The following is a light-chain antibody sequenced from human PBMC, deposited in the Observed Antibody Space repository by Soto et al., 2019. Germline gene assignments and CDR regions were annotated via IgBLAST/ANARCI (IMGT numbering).Light chain of an antibody. CDR3: MQALQTSWT. Sequence: IVMSQSPLSLPVTPGDPASISCRSSQSLLHSNGYNYVDWYLQKPVQSPQLLIYLGANRASGVPDRFRGRGAGTDFTLKISRVEAEDVGVYYCMQALQTSWTFGQGTKVELK. V-gene: IGKV2-28*01. J-gene: IGKJ1*01. CDR2: LGA. CDR1: QSLLHSNGYNY.